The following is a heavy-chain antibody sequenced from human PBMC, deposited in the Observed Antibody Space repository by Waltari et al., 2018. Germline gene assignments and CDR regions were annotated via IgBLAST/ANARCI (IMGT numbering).Heavy chain of an antibody. CDR2: INSDGSST. J-gene: IGHJ3*02. CDR3: ARVARGTLYDAFDI. CDR1: GFTFSSNW. D-gene: IGHD1-26*01. Sequence: EVQLVESGGGLVKPGGSLRLSCAASGFTFSSNWMHWVRQVPGKGLVWVSRINSDGSSTNYADSVKGRFTISRDNTKNTLYLQMNSLRAEDTAVYYCARVARGTLYDAFDIWGQGTMVTVSS. V-gene: IGHV3-74*01.